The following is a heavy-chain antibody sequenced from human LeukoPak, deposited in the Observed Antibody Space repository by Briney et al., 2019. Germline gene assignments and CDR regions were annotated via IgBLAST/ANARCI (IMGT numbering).Heavy chain of an antibody. J-gene: IGHJ4*02. CDR1: GITFTSFA. CDR2: IESSGETT. V-gene: IGHV3-23*01. D-gene: IGHD3/OR15-3a*01. CDR3: AKAAAWTCFDS. Sequence: GGSLRLSCAASGITFTSFAMSWVRQAPGKGLEWVSYIESSGETTYYSDSVKGRFTISRDNSKNTLYLQLTSLRVDDTAVYFCAKAAAWTCFDSWGQGTLVTVSS.